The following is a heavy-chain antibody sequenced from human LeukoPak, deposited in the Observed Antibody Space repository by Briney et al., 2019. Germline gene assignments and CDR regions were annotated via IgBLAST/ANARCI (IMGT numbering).Heavy chain of an antibody. CDR1: GFTFRTYA. Sequence: PGGSLRLSCTASGFTFRTYAMNWVRQAPGKGLEWLSGISGSGNGTYYADSVKGRFIISRDNSKNMVYLQMNSLTVEDTATYYCAKRTMSAFDSWGQGTLPIVSS. V-gene: IGHV3-23*01. CDR3: AKRTMSAFDS. D-gene: IGHD5-24*01. CDR2: ISGSGNGT. J-gene: IGHJ4*02.